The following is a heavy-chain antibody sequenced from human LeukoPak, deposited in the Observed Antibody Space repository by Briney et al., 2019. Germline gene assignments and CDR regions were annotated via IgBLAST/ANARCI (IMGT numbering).Heavy chain of an antibody. CDR3: ARFSPRAMGNYLDF. CDR1: GGSISSGSYT. CDR2: IYPRGST. Sequence: SETLSLTCAVSGGSISSGSYTWSWIRQPPGKGLEWIGYIYPRGSTYYNPSLKSRVILSLDKSANEFSLNLSSVTAADTAVYYCARFSPRAMGNYLDFWGQGTLVTVSS. V-gene: IGHV4-30-2*01. J-gene: IGHJ4*02. D-gene: IGHD7-27*01.